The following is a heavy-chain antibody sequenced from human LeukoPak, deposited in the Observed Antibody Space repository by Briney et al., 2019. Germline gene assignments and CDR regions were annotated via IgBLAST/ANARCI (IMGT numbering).Heavy chain of an antibody. Sequence: GGSLRLSCAASGFTFSSYAMSWVRQAPGKGLEWVSAISGSGGSTYYADSVKGRFTISRDNSKNMLYLQMNSLRAEDTAVYYCVKGRISEDGLDFWGQGTLVTVSS. J-gene: IGHJ4*02. CDR2: ISGSGGST. D-gene: IGHD6-13*01. CDR3: VKGRISEDGLDF. CDR1: GFTFSSYA. V-gene: IGHV3-23*01.